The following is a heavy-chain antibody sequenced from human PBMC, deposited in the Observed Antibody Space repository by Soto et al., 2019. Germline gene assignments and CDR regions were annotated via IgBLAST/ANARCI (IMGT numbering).Heavy chain of an antibody. CDR3: ARVSKSSSWYYYYYGMDV. Sequence: GSLRLSCAASGFTFSSYWMHWVRQAPGKGLVWVSRINSDGSSTSYADSVKGRFTISRDNAKNTLYLQMNSLRAEDTAVYYWARVSKSSSWYYYYYGMDVWGQGTTVTVSS. CDR2: INSDGSST. D-gene: IGHD6-13*01. V-gene: IGHV3-74*01. CDR1: GFTFSSYW. J-gene: IGHJ6*02.